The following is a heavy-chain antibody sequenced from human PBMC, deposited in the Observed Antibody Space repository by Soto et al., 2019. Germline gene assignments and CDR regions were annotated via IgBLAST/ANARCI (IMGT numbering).Heavy chain of an antibody. CDR1: GGXFSGYY. V-gene: IGHV4-34*01. CDR2: INYSGST. D-gene: IGHD3-10*01. Sequence: PSETLSLTCAVYGGXFSGYYWSWIRQPPGKGLEWIGEINYSGSTNYNPSLKSRVTISVDTSKNQFSLKLSSVTAADTAVYYCARGYYGSGSYPGYWGQGTLVTVSS. CDR3: ARGYYGSGSYPGY. J-gene: IGHJ4*02.